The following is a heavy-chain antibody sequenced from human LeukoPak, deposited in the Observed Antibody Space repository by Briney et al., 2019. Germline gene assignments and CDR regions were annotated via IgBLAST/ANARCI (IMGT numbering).Heavy chain of an antibody. J-gene: IGHJ4*02. CDR2: ISSSSSYI. D-gene: IGHD6-13*01. CDR3: ARGGRSSSSWYGY. CDR1: GFTFSSYS. V-gene: IGHV3-21*01. Sequence: PGGSLRLSCAASGFTFSSYSRNWVRQAPGKGLEWVSSISSSSSYIYYADSVKGRFTISRDNAKNSLYLQMNSLRAEDTAVYYCARGGRSSSSWYGYWGQGTLVTVSS.